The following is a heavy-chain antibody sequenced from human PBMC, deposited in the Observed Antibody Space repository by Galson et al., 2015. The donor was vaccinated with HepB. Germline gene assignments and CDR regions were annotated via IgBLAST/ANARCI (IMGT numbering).Heavy chain of an antibody. V-gene: IGHV3-66*01. CDR3: AREDTAMALGY. CDR2: IYSGVST. D-gene: IGHD5-18*01. Sequence: SLRLSCAASGFTISNNYMSWVRQAPGKGLEWVSVIYSGVSTYYADSVKGSFTISRDNSKNTLYLQMNTLSAEDTAVYYCAREDTAMALGYWGQGTLVTVSS. CDR1: GFTISNNY. J-gene: IGHJ4*02.